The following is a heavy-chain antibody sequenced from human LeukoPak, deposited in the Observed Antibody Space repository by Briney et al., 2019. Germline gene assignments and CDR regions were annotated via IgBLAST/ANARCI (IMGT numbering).Heavy chain of an antibody. CDR3: VRDLGFTNGGDSD. J-gene: IGHJ4*02. D-gene: IGHD1-1*01. CDR1: GYTFSGSY. CDR2: SNPIGGGT. V-gene: IGHV1-2*02. Sequence: ASVKVSCKASGYTFSGSYMHWVRQAPAQGLEWMGWSNPIGGGTRYAQKFQGRVTMTRDTSITTAYMELNRLRSDDTAVYYCVRDLGFTNGGDSDWGQGTLVTVSS.